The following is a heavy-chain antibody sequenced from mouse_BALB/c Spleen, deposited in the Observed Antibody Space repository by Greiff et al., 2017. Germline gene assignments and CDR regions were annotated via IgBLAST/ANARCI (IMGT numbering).Heavy chain of an antibody. Sequence: DVQLQESGPGLVKPSQSLSLTCSVTGYSITSGYYWNWIRQFPGNKLEWMGYISYDGSNNYNPSLKNRISITRDTSKNQFFLKLNSVTTEDTATYYCARWLLDYYAMDYWGQGTSVTVSS. D-gene: IGHD2-3*01. CDR1: GYSITSGYY. J-gene: IGHJ4*01. CDR3: ARWLLDYYAMDY. V-gene: IGHV3-6*02. CDR2: ISYDGSN.